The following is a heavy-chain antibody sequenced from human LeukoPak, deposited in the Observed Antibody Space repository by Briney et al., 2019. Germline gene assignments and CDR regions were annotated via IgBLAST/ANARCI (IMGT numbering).Heavy chain of an antibody. CDR1: GGSISSYY. CDR3: ARDGYSYGYSFDY. V-gene: IGHV4-4*07. D-gene: IGHD5-18*01. Sequence: SETLSLTCTVSGGSISSYYWSWLRQPAGKGLEWIGRIYTSGSTNYNPSLKSRVTISVDTSKNQFSLKLSSVTAADTAVYYCARDGYSYGYSFDYWGQGTLVTVSS. CDR2: IYTSGST. J-gene: IGHJ4*02.